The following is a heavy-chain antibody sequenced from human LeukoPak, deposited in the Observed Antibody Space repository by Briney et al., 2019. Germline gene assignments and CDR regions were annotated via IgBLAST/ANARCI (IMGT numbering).Heavy chain of an antibody. V-gene: IGHV4-59*01. Sequence: LETLSLSCTVSGVSISSYYWSWIRQPPGKGLEWVGYIYYSGSINYNPSPKSRVTISVDTSKNQFSLKLSSVTAADMAVYYCARGANWVFDSWGQGTLVTVSS. CDR1: GVSISSYY. CDR3: ARGANWVFDS. J-gene: IGHJ4*02. D-gene: IGHD7-27*01. CDR2: IYYSGSI.